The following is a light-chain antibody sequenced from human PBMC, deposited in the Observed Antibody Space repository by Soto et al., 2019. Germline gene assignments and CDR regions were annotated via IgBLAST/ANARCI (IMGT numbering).Light chain of an antibody. CDR1: KLGDKY. CDR2: QDS. V-gene: IGLV3-1*01. Sequence: SYELTQPPSVSVSPGQTASITCSGDKLGDKYACWYQQKPGQSPVLVIYQDSKRPSGIPERFSGSNSGNTATLTISGTQAMEEADYYCQAWDNSTPYVFGTGTKLTVL. CDR3: QAWDNSTPYV. J-gene: IGLJ1*01.